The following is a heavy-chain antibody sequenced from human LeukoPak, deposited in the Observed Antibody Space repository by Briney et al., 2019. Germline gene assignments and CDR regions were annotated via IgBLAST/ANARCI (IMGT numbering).Heavy chain of an antibody. CDR1: GYTFTSYY. Sequence: ASVKVSCKASGYTFTSYYMHWVRQAPGQGLEWMGIINPSGGSTSYAQKFQGRVTMTRDPSTSTVYMELSSLRSEDTAVYCCAREGLQLLWSGELFQGNWFDPWGQGTLVTVSS. V-gene: IGHV1-46*01. CDR2: INPSGGST. J-gene: IGHJ5*02. D-gene: IGHD3-10*01. CDR3: AREGLQLLWSGELFQGNWFDP.